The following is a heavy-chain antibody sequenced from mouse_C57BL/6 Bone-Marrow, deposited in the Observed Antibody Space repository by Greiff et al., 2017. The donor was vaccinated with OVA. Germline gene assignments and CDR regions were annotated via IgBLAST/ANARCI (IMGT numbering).Heavy chain of an antibody. CDR3: ARSGSWFAY. J-gene: IGHJ3*01. CDR2: INPSSGYT. V-gene: IGHV1-4*01. CDR1: GYTFTSYT. D-gene: IGHD3-1*01. Sequence: VQLQESGAELARPGASVKMSCKASGYTFTSYTMHWVKQRPGQGLEWIGYINPSSGYTKYNQKFKDKATLTADKSSSTAYMQLSSLTSEDSAVYYCARSGSWFAYWGQGTLVTVSA.